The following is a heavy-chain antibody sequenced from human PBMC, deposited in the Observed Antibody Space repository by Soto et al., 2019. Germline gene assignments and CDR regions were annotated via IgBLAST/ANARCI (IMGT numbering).Heavy chain of an antibody. V-gene: IGHV3-7*01. CDR3: AREDVVVVAATYYYYYGMDV. J-gene: IGHJ6*02. CDR2: IKQDGSEK. D-gene: IGHD2-15*01. CDR1: GFTFSSYW. Sequence: GGSLRLSCAASGFTFSSYWMSWVRQAPGKGLEWVANIKQDGSEKYYVDSVKGRFTISRDNAKNSLYLQMNSLRAEDTAVYYCAREDVVVVAATYYYYYGMDVWGQGTTVTVS.